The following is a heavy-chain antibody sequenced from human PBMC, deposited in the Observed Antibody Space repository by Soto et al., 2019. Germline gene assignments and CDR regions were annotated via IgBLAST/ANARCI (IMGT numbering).Heavy chain of an antibody. CDR2: IYNSGST. D-gene: IGHD4-17*01. CDR1: GGSVSSSSYY. V-gene: IGHV4-61*01. J-gene: IGHJ6*02. Sequence: SETLSLTCTVSGGSVSSSSYYWSWIRQPPGKGLEWIGYIYNSGSTNYNPSLKSRVTISVDTSKNQFSLKLSSVTAADTAVYYCARLTTPTPYYFYYGMDVWGQGTTVTVSS. CDR3: ARLTTPTPYYFYYGMDV.